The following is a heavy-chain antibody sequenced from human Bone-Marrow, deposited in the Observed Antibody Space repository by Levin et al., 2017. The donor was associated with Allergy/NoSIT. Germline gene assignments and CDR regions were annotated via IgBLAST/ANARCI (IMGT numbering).Heavy chain of an antibody. J-gene: IGHJ6*02. Sequence: GESLKISCKVSGYSLTEVSMHWVRQAPGKGLEWMGGFDPEDGETTYAQNLQGRVTMTEDTSTDTAYIELSSLRSEDTAVYYCATKRLPTTDYTLVYQHVLVVWGQGTTVTVSS. CDR2: FDPEDGET. D-gene: IGHD6-6*01. CDR1: GYSLTEVS. V-gene: IGHV1-24*01. CDR3: ATKRLPTTDYTLVYQHVLVV.